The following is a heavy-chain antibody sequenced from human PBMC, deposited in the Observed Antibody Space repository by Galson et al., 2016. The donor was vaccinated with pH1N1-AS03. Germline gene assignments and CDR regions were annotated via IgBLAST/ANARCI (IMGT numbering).Heavy chain of an antibody. V-gene: IGHV1-3*01. J-gene: IGHJ5*02. CDR3: TRIGGGTEQNGAALTP. Sequence: SVKVSCKASGYSFNIYDMNWVRQAPGQGLEWMGWINPGIGKTNYAQKFQGRITITRDTSASTAYMELSSLKSEDTAVYYCTRIGGGTEQNGAALTPWGQGTLVTVSS. D-gene: IGHD3-16*01. CDR2: INPGIGKT. CDR1: GYSFNIYD.